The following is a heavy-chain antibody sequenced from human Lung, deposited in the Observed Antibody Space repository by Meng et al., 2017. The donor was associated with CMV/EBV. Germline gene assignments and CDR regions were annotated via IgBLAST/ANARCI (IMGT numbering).Heavy chain of an antibody. CDR1: GGAFRGYY. J-gene: IGHJ4*02. Sequence: GSLRLXCGVSGGAFRGYYWSWIRQPPGKGLEWIGEINHSGTTNYNPSLTRRASMSLDTSKNQFSLKLRSVTAADTAMYYCARHIGGYSFYFGHWGQGTLVTVSS. V-gene: IGHV4-34*01. CDR2: INHSGTT. D-gene: IGHD1-26*01. CDR3: ARHIGGYSFYFGH.